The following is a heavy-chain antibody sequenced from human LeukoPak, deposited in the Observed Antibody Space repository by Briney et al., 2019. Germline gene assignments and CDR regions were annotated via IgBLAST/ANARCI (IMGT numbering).Heavy chain of an antibody. V-gene: IGHV4-31*03. J-gene: IGHJ6*02. CDR3: ARADPEYCSSTNCYLYYYYGMDG. D-gene: IGHD2-2*01. CDR1: GGSISSGGFY. CDR2: IYHSGAT. Sequence: SQTLSLTCSVSGGSISSGGFYWNWIRQRPGKGLEWVGYIYHSGATYYNPSLKSRVTISFDTSKNQFSLKLSSVTAADTAVYYCARADPEYCSSTNCYLYYYYGMDGWAKGPRSPSP.